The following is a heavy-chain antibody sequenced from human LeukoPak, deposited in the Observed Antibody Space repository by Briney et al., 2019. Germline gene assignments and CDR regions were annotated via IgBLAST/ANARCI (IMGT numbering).Heavy chain of an antibody. V-gene: IGHV3-30-3*01. CDR3: ARDREIVVVTSFDY. J-gene: IGHJ4*02. CDR1: GFTFSSYA. Sequence: GGSLRLSCAASGFTFSSYAMHWVRQAPGKGLEWVAVISYDGSNKYYADSVKGRFTISRDNSKNTLYLQMNSLRAEDTAVYYCARDREIVVVTSFDYWGQGTLVTVSS. D-gene: IGHD3-22*01. CDR2: ISYDGSNK.